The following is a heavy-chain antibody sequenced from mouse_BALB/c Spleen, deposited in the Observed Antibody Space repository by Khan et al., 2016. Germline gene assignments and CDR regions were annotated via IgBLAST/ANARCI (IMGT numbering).Heavy chain of an antibody. J-gene: IGHJ3*01. CDR2: IKTKANNHAT. D-gene: IGHD1-1*01. Sequence: EVKLEVSGGGLVQPGGSMKLSCVASGFTFSDAWMDWVRQSPEKGLEWVAEIKTKANNHATYYAESVKGRFTISRDDSKSNVYLQMNRLRADDTGIFYCIRNYVAYWGQGTLVTVSA. CDR3: IRNYVAY. V-gene: IGHV6-6*01. CDR1: GFTFSDAW.